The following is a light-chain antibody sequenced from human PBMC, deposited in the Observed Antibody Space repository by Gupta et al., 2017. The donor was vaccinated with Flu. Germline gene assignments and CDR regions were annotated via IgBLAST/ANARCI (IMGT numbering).Light chain of an antibody. Sequence: SSVLPQPPSVSVAPGQTASITCDGNNNGGKYVHWYHQKAGQAPGLFVYGDRDRPSRSPQRGSGSNSGNTATLTISGVEAGEEAAYYCQVWESKSDNHVLFGGGTKLTVL. J-gene: IGLJ2*01. CDR2: GDR. V-gene: IGLV3-21*02. CDR3: QVWESKSDNHVL. CDR1: NNGGKY.